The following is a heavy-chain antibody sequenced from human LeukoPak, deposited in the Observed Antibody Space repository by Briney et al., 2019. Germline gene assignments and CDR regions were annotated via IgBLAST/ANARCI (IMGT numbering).Heavy chain of an antibody. J-gene: IGHJ6*02. CDR3: ARVPSDYVWGITMDV. Sequence: GGSLRLSCTASGFTFSSHSMNWVRQAPGKGLEWVSFISSSSSYIYYADSVKGRFTISRDNAKNSLYLQMKSLRAEDTAVYYCARVPSDYVWGITMDVWGQGTTVTVSS. D-gene: IGHD3-16*01. V-gene: IGHV3-21*01. CDR2: ISSSSSYI. CDR1: GFTFSSHS.